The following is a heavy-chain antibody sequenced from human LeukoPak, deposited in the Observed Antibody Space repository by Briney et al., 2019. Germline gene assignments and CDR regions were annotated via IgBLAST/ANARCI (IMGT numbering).Heavy chain of an antibody. CDR1: GGSFSGYY. CDR3: ARDRVVVAATRYYYYGMDV. J-gene: IGHJ6*02. D-gene: IGHD2-15*01. V-gene: IGHV4-34*01. Sequence: SETLSLTCAVYGGSFSGYYWSWIRQPPGKGLEWIGEINHSGSTNYNPSLKSRVTISVDTSKNQFSLKLSSVTAADTAVYYCARDRVVVAATRYYYYGMDVWGQGTTVTVSS. CDR2: INHSGST.